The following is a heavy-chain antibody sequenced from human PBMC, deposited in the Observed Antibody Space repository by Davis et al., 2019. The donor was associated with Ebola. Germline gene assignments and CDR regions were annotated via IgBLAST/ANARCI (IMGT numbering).Heavy chain of an antibody. J-gene: IGHJ6*02. CDR2: ISSSSSYI. V-gene: IGHV3-21*01. CDR1: GFTFSSYS. Sequence: GESLKISCAASGFTFSSYSMNWVRQAPGKGLEWVSSISSSSSYIYYADSVKGRFTISRDNAKNSLYLQMNSLRAEDTAVYYCASYDILTGYYPQPNYYYYGMDVWGQGTTVTVSS. CDR3: ASYDILTGYYPQPNYYYYGMDV. D-gene: IGHD3-9*01.